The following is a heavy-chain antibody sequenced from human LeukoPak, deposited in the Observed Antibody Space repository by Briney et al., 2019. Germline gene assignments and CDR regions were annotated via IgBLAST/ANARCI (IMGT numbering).Heavy chain of an antibody. V-gene: IGHV3-30-3*01. CDR3: TRRYDFWRGSVYGMDV. CDR2: ISYDGSNK. CDR1: GFTFSSYA. D-gene: IGHD3-3*01. J-gene: IGHJ6*02. Sequence: GRSLRLSCAASGFTFSSYAMRWVRQAPGKGLEWVAVISYDGSNKYYADSVKGRFTISRDNSKNTLYLQMNSLSVEDTAVYYCTRRYDFWRGSVYGMDVWGQGTTVTVSS.